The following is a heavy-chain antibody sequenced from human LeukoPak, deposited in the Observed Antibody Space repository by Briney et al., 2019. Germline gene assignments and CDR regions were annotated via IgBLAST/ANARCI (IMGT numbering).Heavy chain of an antibody. CDR3: ARDRGSIAAAGSSLDY. V-gene: IGHV4-59*01. J-gene: IGHJ4*02. CDR1: GGSISSYY. Sequence: SETLSLTCTVSGGSISSYYWSWIRQPPGKGLEWIGYIYYSGSTNYNPSLKSRVTISADTSKKQFSLKLRSVTAADTAVYYCARDRGSIAAAGSSLDYWGRGTLVTVSS. CDR2: IYYSGST. D-gene: IGHD6-13*01.